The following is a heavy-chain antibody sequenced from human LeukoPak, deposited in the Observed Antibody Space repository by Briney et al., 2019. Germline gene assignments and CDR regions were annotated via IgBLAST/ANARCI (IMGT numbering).Heavy chain of an antibody. D-gene: IGHD1-1*01. J-gene: IGHJ6*02. CDR1: GYTFTGYY. V-gene: IGHV1-2*02. Sequence: GASVKVSCKASGYTFTGYYMHWVRQAPGQGLEWMGWINPNSGGTNCAQKFQGRVTMTRDTSISTAYMELSRLRSDDTAVYYCARDPVQGPYYYYGMDVWGQGTTVTVSS. CDR3: ARDPVQGPYYYYGMDV. CDR2: INPNSGGT.